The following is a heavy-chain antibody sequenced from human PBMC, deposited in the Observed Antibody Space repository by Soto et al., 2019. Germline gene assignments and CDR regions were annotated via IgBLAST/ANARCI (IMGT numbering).Heavy chain of an antibody. CDR1: EFAFRSDA. J-gene: IGHJ6*02. V-gene: IGHV3-23*01. D-gene: IGHD3-9*01. Sequence: GGSLRLSCAGSEFAFRSDAMSWVRQAPGKGLEGVAAISGSGGSTYYADSVKGRFTISRDNSKNTLYLQMNSLRAEDTVVYYCAKGSRPGYYDILTGSQHGMDVWGQGTTVTVSS. CDR2: ISGSGGST. CDR3: AKGSRPGYYDILTGSQHGMDV.